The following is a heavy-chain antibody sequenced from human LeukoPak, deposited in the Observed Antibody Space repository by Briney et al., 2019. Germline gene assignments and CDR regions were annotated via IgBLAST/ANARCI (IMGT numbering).Heavy chain of an antibody. CDR2: KFDGGRD. Sequence: SETLSLTCTVSGDSVTTYYWRWTRQPPGKGPEWIGYKFDGGRDIYNPSLKSRVTISVDASEKQFSLSLGSVTATHTAIYYCATTTLLAPDGRAEYFQHWGQGTLVIVSS. CDR3: ATTTLLAPDGRAEYFQH. D-gene: IGHD3-3*01. V-gene: IGHV4-59*02. J-gene: IGHJ1*01. CDR1: GDSVTTYY.